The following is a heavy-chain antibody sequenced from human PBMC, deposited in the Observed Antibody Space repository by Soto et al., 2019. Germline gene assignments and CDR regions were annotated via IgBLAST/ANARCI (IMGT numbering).Heavy chain of an antibody. J-gene: IGHJ6*02. CDR3: ARGPPGMDV. CDR2: INHSGST. CDR1: GGSFSGYY. V-gene: IGHV4-34*01. Sequence: QVQLQQWGAGLLKPSETLSLTCAVYGGSFSGYYWSWIRQPPGKGLEWIGEINHSGSTNYNPSLKSRVTISVDTSMNQFSLKLSSVTAADTAVYYCARGPPGMDVWGQGTTVTVSS.